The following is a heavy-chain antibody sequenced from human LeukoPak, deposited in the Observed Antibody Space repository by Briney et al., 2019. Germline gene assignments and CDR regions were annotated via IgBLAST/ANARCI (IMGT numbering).Heavy chain of an antibody. Sequence: SETLSLTCTVSGGSISSYYWSWIRQPPGKGLEWIGYIYYSGSTNYNPSLKSRVTIPVDTSKNQFSLKLSSVTAADTAVYYCARGRIAARLYYYYYYMDVWGKGTTVTVSS. J-gene: IGHJ6*03. CDR3: ARGRIAARLYYYYYYMDV. D-gene: IGHD6-6*01. CDR2: IYYSGST. CDR1: GGSISSYY. V-gene: IGHV4-59*01.